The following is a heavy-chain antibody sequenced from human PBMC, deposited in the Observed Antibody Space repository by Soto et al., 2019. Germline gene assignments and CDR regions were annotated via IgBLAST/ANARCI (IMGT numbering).Heavy chain of an antibody. D-gene: IGHD4-17*01. V-gene: IGHV3-30*18. J-gene: IGHJ5*02. Sequence: WVRQAPGRGLEWVAVITYNGSNTYYADSVKGRFTISRDNSKNTLYLQMNSLRAEDTAVYYCAKDFQRYTWFDPLVQGTLVTGSS. CDR2: ITYNGSNT. CDR3: AKDFQRYTWFDP.